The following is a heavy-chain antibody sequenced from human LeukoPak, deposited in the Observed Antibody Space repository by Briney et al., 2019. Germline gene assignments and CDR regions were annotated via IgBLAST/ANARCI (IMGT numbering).Heavy chain of an antibody. D-gene: IGHD3-10*01. CDR2: IYYSGST. CDR3: ARYGSGTYPRFDY. J-gene: IGHJ4*02. V-gene: IGHV4-59*08. CDR1: GGSIRGYY. Sequence: SETLSLTCTVSGGSIRGYYWSWIRQPAGKGLEWIGYIYYSGSTNYNPSLHSRVTISVDTSKNQFSLNLTSVTAADTAVYYCARYGSGTYPRFDYWGQGILVTVSS.